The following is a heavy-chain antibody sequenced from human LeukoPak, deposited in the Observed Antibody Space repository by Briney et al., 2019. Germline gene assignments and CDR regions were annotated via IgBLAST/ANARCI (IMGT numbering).Heavy chain of an antibody. Sequence: GASVKVSCKASGYTFTGYYMHWVRQAPGQGLEWMGWINTNTGNPTYAQGFTGRFVFSLDTSVSTAYLQISSLKAEDTAVYYCARDGGVDTAMVPFDYWGQGTLVTVSS. CDR1: GYTFTGYY. J-gene: IGHJ4*01. CDR2: INTNTGNP. D-gene: IGHD5-18*01. V-gene: IGHV7-4-1*02. CDR3: ARDGGVDTAMVPFDY.